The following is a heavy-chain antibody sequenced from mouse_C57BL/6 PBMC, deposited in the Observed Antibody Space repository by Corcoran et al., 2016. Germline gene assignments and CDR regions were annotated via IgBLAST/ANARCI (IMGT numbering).Heavy chain of an antibody. CDR1: CCTFTTYG. D-gene: IGHD3-2*02. Sequence: QILLVQSGPELKKPRGTVKISCKASCCTFTTYGMSWVKQAPGKGVKWRGGINTYSGVPTYADDFKGRFAFSFGTSASTVYLKINNLKNEDTATYFCARFGSGYSTWFAYWGQGTLVTVSA. J-gene: IGHJ3*01. CDR3: ARFGSGYSTWFAY. V-gene: IGHV9-3*01. CDR2: INTYSGVP.